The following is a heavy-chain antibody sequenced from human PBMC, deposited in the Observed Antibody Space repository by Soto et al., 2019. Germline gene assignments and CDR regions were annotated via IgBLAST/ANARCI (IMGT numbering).Heavy chain of an antibody. V-gene: IGHV4-61*01. CDR2: IYYSGSS. J-gene: IGHJ5*02. D-gene: IGHD3-16*02. Sequence: PSETLSLTCTVSGGSVNSGYYYWSWIRQPPGKGLEWIGYIYYSGSSNYTPSLKSRVTISVDTSKSQFSLKLSSVTAADTAVYYCAGVGSWGSYRYDWFDPWGQGTLVTVSS. CDR1: GGSVNSGYYY. CDR3: AGVGSWGSYRYDWFDP.